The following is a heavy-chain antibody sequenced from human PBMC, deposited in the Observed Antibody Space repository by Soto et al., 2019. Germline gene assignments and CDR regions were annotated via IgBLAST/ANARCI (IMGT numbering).Heavy chain of an antibody. V-gene: IGHV3-23*02. J-gene: IGHJ2*01. CDR3: VSAKGISWYEWYFDL. Sequence: EVQLLESGGGLVQAGGSLRLSCAASGLAINTYGMSWVRQAPGRGLEWVSGITSSGDVTYYGDSVRGRFSISRDESKNALYLQMRNLRAEDTAVYRCVSAKGISWYEWYFDLWGRGTPVTVSS. D-gene: IGHD1-20*01. CDR2: ITSSGDVT. CDR1: GLAINTYG.